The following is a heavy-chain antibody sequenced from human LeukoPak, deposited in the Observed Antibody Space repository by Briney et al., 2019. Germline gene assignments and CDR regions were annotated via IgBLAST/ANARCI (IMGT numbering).Heavy chain of an antibody. CDR1: GFTFSSYW. Sequence: GGSLGLSCAASGFTFSSYWMSWVRQAPGKGLEWVANIKQDGGEKYYVDAVKGRFTISRDNAKNSLYLQMNSLRVEDTAVYYCARIDYGDYIDGWFDPWGQGTLVTVSS. D-gene: IGHD4-17*01. J-gene: IGHJ5*02. V-gene: IGHV3-7*01. CDR3: ARIDYGDYIDGWFDP. CDR2: IKQDGGEK.